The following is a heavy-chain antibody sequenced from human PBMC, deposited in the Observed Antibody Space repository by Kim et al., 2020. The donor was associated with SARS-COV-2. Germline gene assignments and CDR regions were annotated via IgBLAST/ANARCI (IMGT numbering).Heavy chain of an antibody. CDR3: VRQLGVAGTPGDY. D-gene: IGHD6-19*01. Sequence: GESLKISCQASGYYFASNWVGWVRQMPGKGLEWMGIIYPGTSGTKYSPSFVGQVTIPADKSTNTAYLHWESLKASDTAVYFCVRQLGVAGTPGDYWGQGT. CDR2: IYPGTSGT. J-gene: IGHJ4*02. V-gene: IGHV5-51*01. CDR1: GYYFASNW.